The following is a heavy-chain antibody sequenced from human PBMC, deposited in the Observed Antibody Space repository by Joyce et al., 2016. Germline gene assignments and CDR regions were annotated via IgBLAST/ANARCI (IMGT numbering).Heavy chain of an antibody. CDR3: ARGWGVRALDL. J-gene: IGHJ5*02. CDR1: GYTFGSYS. D-gene: IGHD3-16*01. V-gene: IGHV1-3*01. Sequence: QLVQSGAEVKNPGASVKISCKASGYTFGSYSLHWVRQAVGQRLGWVGYIIACNGRTQYSKSFQGRVSITRDRSATTTFMELSSLTFDDTAIFYCARGWGVRALDLWGQGTLVTVSS. CDR2: IIACNGRT.